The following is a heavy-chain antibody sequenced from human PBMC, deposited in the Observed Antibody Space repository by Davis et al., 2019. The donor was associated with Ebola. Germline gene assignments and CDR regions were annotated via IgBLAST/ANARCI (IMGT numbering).Heavy chain of an antibody. D-gene: IGHD5-12*01. CDR2: INPNAGRT. V-gene: IGHV1-46*03. Sequence: AASVKVSCKASGYTFTNYHMHWVRQAPGQGLEWMGMINPNAGRTIYAQKFQGRVTVTRDTSTTTVYMDLRSLRSEDTALYYCTTPGGQDSGYDVFDIWGQGTMVTVSS. CDR1: GYTFTNYH. CDR3: TTPGGQDSGYDVFDI. J-gene: IGHJ3*02.